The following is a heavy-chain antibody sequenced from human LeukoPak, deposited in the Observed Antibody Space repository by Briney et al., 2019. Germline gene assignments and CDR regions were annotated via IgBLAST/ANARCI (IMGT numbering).Heavy chain of an antibody. D-gene: IGHD3-16*01. CDR3: ARHDNDDDFDY. CDR2: INMYTANP. Sequence: ASVKASCKASGYTFIRYAINWLRQVPGQGLEWMGWINMYTANPAYAQGFTERFVFSLDTSVSTAYLEISNPKAEDTAVYYCARHDNDDDFDYWGQGTLVTVSS. J-gene: IGHJ4*02. CDR1: GYTFIRYA. V-gene: IGHV7-4-1*02.